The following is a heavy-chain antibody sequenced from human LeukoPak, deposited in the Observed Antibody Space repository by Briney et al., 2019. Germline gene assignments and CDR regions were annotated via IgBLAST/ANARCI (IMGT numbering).Heavy chain of an antibody. CDR2: ISGSGGSI. Sequence: PGGSLRLSCTASKFTFSSYAMSWVRQAPGKGLEWVSAISGSGGSIYYADSVKGRFTISRDNSKNTLYLQMNSLRAEDTAVYYCAKDRGDYFTPLDYWGQGTLVTVSS. J-gene: IGHJ4*02. CDR1: KFTFSSYA. CDR3: AKDRGDYFTPLDY. V-gene: IGHV3-23*01. D-gene: IGHD3-10*01.